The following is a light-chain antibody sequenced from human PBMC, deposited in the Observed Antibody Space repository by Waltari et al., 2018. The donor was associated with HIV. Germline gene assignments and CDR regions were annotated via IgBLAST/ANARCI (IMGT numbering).Light chain of an antibody. V-gene: IGLV2-23*01. CDR3: CSYGGFTTYV. Sequence: QSALTQPASVSGSPGQSITISCIGTSSDVGGYSLVSWYQHHPGKAPKLLIFEDTERPSGVSNRFSASKSGTTASLTISGLLAEDAADYYCCSYGGFTTYVFGSGTKVTVL. CDR1: SSDVGGYSL. CDR2: EDT. J-gene: IGLJ1*01.